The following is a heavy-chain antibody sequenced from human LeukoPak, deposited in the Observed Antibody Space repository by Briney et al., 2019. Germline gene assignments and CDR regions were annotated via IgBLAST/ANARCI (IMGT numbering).Heavy chain of an antibody. CDR3: VRERSVKARQEGGHRYYYYMDV. CDR1: KFIFGNYT. Sequence: GGSLRLSCAASKFIFGNYTMNWVRQAPGKGLEWVSSISGGSRSIYYADSVKGRFTTSRDNAKDSLSLQMDSLRAEDTGVYYCVRERSVKARQEGGHRYYYYMDVWGNGTTVTVSS. D-gene: IGHD6-6*01. J-gene: IGHJ6*03. CDR2: ISGGSRSI. V-gene: IGHV3-21*04.